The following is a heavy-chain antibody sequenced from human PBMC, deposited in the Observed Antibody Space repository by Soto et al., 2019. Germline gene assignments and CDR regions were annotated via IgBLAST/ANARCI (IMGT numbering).Heavy chain of an antibody. CDR1: GFTFSSYG. V-gene: IGHV3-33*01. J-gene: IGHJ4*02. D-gene: IGHD6-6*01. Sequence: QVQLVESGGGVVQPGRSLRLSCAASGFTFSSYGMHRVRQAPGKGLEWVAAIWYDGSNKYYADSVKGRFTISRDNSKNTLYLQLNSLGAEDTAVYCCASAVVYSSLWGGDFDYWGQGTLVTVSS. CDR3: ASAVVYSSLWGGDFDY. CDR2: IWYDGSNK.